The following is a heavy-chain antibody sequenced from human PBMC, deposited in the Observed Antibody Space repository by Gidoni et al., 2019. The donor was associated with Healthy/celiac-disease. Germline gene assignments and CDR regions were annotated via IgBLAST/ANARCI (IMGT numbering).Heavy chain of an antibody. V-gene: IGHV3-21*01. CDR2: ISRSSSYI. D-gene: IGHD2-2*01. CDR3: AREGDCSSTSCYHYYYYGMDV. Sequence: EVQLVESGGGLVKPGGSLRLSCAASGFTFSSYSMNWVRQASGKGLEWVSSISRSSSYIYYADSVKGRFTISRDNAKNSLYLKMNSLRAEDTAVYYCAREGDCSSTSCYHYYYYGMDVWGQGTTVTVSS. J-gene: IGHJ6*02. CDR1: GFTFSSYS.